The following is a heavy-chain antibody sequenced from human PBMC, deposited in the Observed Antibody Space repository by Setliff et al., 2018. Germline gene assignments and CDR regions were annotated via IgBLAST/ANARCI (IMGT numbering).Heavy chain of an antibody. D-gene: IGHD2-2*01. Sequence: GGSLRLSCAASGFTFSSYAMSWVRQAPGKGLEWVANIKQDGSEKYYVDSVKGRFTISRDNAKNTLYLQMNSLRAEDTAVYYCARAHSSTLSVVDSGSRRNPMNYYYYGMDVWGQGTTVTVSS. CDR3: ARAHSSTLSVVDSGSRRNPMNYYYYGMDV. CDR2: IKQDGSEK. CDR1: GFTFSSYA. V-gene: IGHV3-7*01. J-gene: IGHJ6*02.